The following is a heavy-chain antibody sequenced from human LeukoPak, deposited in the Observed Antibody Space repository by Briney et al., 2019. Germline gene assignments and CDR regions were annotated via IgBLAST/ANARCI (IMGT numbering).Heavy chain of an antibody. Sequence: ASVKVSCKASGYTFTSYYMHWVRQAPGQGLEWMGIINPSGGSTSYAQKFQGRVTMTRDTSTSTVYMELSSLRSEDTAVYYCARVQSVPAALRGHDAFDIWGQGTLVTVSS. CDR1: GYTFTSYY. D-gene: IGHD2-2*01. CDR2: INPSGGST. CDR3: ARVQSVPAALRGHDAFDI. J-gene: IGHJ3*02. V-gene: IGHV1-46*01.